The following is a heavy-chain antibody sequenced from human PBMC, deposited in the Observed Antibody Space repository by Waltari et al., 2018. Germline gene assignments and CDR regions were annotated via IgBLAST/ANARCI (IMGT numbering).Heavy chain of an antibody. V-gene: IGHV1-69*05. J-gene: IGHJ5*02. CDR3: ARAHFPVRGVQFDP. CDR1: GGTFSSYA. CDR2: VVPIFGAE. D-gene: IGHD3-10*01. Sequence: QVQLVQSGAEVKKPGSSVKVSCKASGGTFSSYAISWVRQAPGQGLEWMGGVVPIFGAENTAQRVQGRVTITTDESTSTAYMGRSSLRSEDTAVYYCARAHFPVRGVQFDPWGQGTLVTVSS.